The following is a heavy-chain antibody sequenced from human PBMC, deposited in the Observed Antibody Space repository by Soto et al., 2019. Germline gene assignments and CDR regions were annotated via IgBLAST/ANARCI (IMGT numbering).Heavy chain of an antibody. V-gene: IGHV4-4*07. Sequence: SETLSLTCTVSGASMNSHHWSWIRQPAGKGLEWIGHIHSSGSTNYNPSLKSRVTMSVDTSKNQFSLRLMSLTAADTAVYYCARDQGVAAAGITWFDPWGQGSLVTVS. D-gene: IGHD6-13*01. CDR1: GASMNSHH. CDR2: IHSSGST. CDR3: ARDQGVAAAGITWFDP. J-gene: IGHJ5*02.